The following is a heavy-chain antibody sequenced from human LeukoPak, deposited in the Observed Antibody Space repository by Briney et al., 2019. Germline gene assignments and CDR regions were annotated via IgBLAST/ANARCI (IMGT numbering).Heavy chain of an antibody. D-gene: IGHD3-10*01. CDR3: ARHSPFAVRGVIIAGRNYYYYMDV. J-gene: IGHJ6*03. V-gene: IGHV1-69*01. CDR1: GGTFSSYA. CDR2: IIPIFGTA. Sequence: GASVKVSCKASGGTFSSYAISWVRQAPGQGLEWMGGIIPIFGTANYAQKFQGRVTITADESTSTAYMELSSLRSEDTAVYYCARHSPFAVRGVIIAGRNYYYYMDVWGKGTTVTISS.